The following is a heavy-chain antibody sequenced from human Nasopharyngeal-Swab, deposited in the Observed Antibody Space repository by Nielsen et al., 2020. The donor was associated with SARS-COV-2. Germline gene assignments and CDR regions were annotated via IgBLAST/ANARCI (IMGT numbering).Heavy chain of an antibody. Sequence: SVKVSCKASGGTFSSYAISWVRQAPGQGLEWMGRIIPILGIANYAQKFQGRVTITAGKSTSTAYMELSSLRSEDTAVYYCAREYCSGGSCYGNYGMDVWGQGTTVTVSS. V-gene: IGHV1-69*04. J-gene: IGHJ6*02. CDR3: AREYCSGGSCYGNYGMDV. CDR2: IIPILGIA. CDR1: GGTFSSYA. D-gene: IGHD2-15*01.